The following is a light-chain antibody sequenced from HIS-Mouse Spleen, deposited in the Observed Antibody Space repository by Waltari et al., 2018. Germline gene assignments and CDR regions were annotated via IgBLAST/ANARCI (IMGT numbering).Light chain of an antibody. CDR1: QDISNY. Sequence: DIQMTQSPSSLSASVGDRVTITCQASQDISNYLNWYQQKPGKAPKLLIYDASNLETGVPSRFSGSGSGTDFTFTISSLQPEDIATYYCQQYDNLPPVITFGQGTQLEIK. CDR2: DAS. CDR3: QQYDNLPPVIT. V-gene: IGKV1-33*01. J-gene: IGKJ5*01.